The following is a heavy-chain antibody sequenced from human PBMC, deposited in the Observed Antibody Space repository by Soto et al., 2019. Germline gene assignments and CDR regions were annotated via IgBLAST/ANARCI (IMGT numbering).Heavy chain of an antibody. CDR1: GGTFSSYT. V-gene: IGHV1-69*02. Sequence: QVQLVQSGAEVKKPGSSVKVSCKASGGTFSSYTIIWVRQSPGQGLEWMGRIIPILGIANYAQKFQGRVTITSEKSTSTAYMELSSLRAEDTAVYYCASEGDDYNDYWGQGTLVTVSA. J-gene: IGHJ4*02. CDR3: ASEGDDYNDY. CDR2: IIPILGIA. D-gene: IGHD4-4*01.